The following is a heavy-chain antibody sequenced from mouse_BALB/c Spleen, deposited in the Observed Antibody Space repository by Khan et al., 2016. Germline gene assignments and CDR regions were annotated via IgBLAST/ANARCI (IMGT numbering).Heavy chain of an antibody. CDR2: IRSKSNNYAT. D-gene: IGHD2-4*01. CDR1: GFTFKTYA. CDR3: VRVDYNPYAMDC. V-gene: IGHV10-1*02. Sequence: EVQLVESGGGLVQPKGSLKLSCAASGFTFKTYAMNWVRQAPGKGLEWVARIRSKSNNYATYYADSVKDRFTISRDDSQSMLYLQMNNLKTEDTAMYSCVRVDYNPYAMDCWGQGTSVTVSS. J-gene: IGHJ4*01.